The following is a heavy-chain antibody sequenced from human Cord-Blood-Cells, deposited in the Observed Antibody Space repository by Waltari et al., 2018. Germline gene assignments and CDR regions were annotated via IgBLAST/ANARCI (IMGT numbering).Heavy chain of an antibody. V-gene: IGHV4-4*07. CDR3: ARDPTWSDAFDI. CDR2: IYTSGSP. J-gene: IGHJ3*02. CDR1: GGSISSYY. D-gene: IGHD2-8*02. Sequence: QVQLQASGPGLVKPSETLSLTSSVPGGSISSYYWSCIRPPAGKGLEWIGRIYTSGSPNYNPSLKSRVTMSVDTSKNQFSLKLSSVTAADTAVYYCARDPTWSDAFDIWGQGTMVTVSS.